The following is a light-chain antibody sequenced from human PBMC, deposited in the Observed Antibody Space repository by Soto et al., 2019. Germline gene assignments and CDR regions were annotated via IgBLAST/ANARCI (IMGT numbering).Light chain of an antibody. Sequence: DIQMTQSPSSLSASVGDRVTITCQASQDISNYLNWYQQKLGKAPKLLIYDASNLETGVPSRFSGSGSGTTFTFTISSLQPEDIATYYCQQYDSLPTFGGGTKVDI. CDR1: QDISNY. V-gene: IGKV1-33*01. J-gene: IGKJ4*01. CDR2: DAS. CDR3: QQYDSLPT.